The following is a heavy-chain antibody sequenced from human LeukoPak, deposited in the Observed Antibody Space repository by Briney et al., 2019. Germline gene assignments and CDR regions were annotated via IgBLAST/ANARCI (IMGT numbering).Heavy chain of an antibody. J-gene: IGHJ4*02. CDR2: IYYSGST. V-gene: IGHV4-39*07. CDR3: ARGRGSSWYYFDY. D-gene: IGHD6-13*01. Sequence: SETLSLTCTVSGGSISSYYWGWIRQPPGKGLEWIGSIYYSGSTYYNPSLKGRVTMSVDTSKNQFSLNLSSVTAADTAVYYCARGRGSSWYYFDYWGQGTLVTVSS. CDR1: GGSISSYY.